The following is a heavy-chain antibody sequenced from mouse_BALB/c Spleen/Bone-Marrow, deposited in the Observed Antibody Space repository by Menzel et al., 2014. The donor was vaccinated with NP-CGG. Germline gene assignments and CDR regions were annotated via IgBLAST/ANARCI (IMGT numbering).Heavy chain of an antibody. CDR3: ARGYYDYVYAMDY. D-gene: IGHD2-4*01. V-gene: IGHV14-3*02. Sequence: VQLQQSGAEVVKPGASVTLSCTASGFNIKDTYMHWVKQRPEQGLEWIGRIDPANGNTKYDPKFQGKATITADTSSNTAYLQLSSLTSEDTAVYYCARGYYDYVYAMDYWGQGTSVTVSS. J-gene: IGHJ4*01. CDR2: IDPANGNT. CDR1: GFNIKDTY.